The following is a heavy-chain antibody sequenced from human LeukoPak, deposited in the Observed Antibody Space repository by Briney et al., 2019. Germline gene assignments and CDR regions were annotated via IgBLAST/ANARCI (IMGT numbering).Heavy chain of an antibody. Sequence: ASVKVSCKTSGYTFTRYGICWVRQAPGEGRERMGWISDHKGNTKTNYAQMFQDRVTMTTDTSTSTAYMELRSLRSDDTAIYYCARDRSNNDYWGQGTLVTVSS. V-gene: IGHV1-18*01. CDR3: ARDRSNNDY. CDR2: ISDHKGNT. CDR1: GYTFTRYG. J-gene: IGHJ4*02.